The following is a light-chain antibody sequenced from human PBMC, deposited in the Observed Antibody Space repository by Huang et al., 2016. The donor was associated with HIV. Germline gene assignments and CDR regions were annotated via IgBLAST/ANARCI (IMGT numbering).Light chain of an antibody. Sequence: EIVLTQSPGTLSLSPGERATLSCRASQSVGIYLAWYQQKPGQAPRLLIYGASTRVTGIPDRFRGGGSGTDVTLSISRLEPEDFAVYYCQQYERPPDTFGPGTKVNIK. J-gene: IGKJ3*01. CDR2: GAS. CDR3: QQYERPPDT. CDR1: QSVGIY. V-gene: IGKV3-20*01.